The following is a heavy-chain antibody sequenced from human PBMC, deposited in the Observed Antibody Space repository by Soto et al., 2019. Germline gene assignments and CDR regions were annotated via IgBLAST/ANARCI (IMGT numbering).Heavy chain of an antibody. V-gene: IGHV3-30*18. CDR3: AKHLTDYGYLGY. J-gene: IGHJ4*02. D-gene: IGHD3-10*01. Sequence: QVQLVESGGGVVQPGRSLRLSCAASGFTFSSYGMHWVRQAPGKGLEWVAVISYDGSNKYYADSVKGRFTISRDNSKNTLYLQMNSLRAEDTAVYYCAKHLTDYGYLGYWGQGTLVTVSS. CDR1: GFTFSSYG. CDR2: ISYDGSNK.